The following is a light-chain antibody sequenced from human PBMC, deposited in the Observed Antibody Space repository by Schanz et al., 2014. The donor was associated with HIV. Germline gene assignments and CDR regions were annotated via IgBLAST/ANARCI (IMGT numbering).Light chain of an antibody. CDR1: QNIGKW. CDR3: QQSYDYPRT. CDR2: QAS. Sequence: DVQMTQSPTTLSASVGDRVTITCRARQNIGKWLTWYQQKPGKAPNLLIYQASSLNIGVPSRFSGSGSGTEFTLTISCLQSEDFATYYCQQSYDYPRTFGQGTKV. V-gene: IGKV1-5*03. J-gene: IGKJ1*01.